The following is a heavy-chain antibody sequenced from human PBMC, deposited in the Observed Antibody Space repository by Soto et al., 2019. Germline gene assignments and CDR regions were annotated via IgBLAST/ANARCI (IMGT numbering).Heavy chain of an antibody. CDR1: GYTFTSYG. D-gene: IGHD1-1*01. Sequence: GASVKVSCKASGYTFTSYGISWVRQAPGQGLEWMGWISAYNGNTNYAQKLQGRVTMTTDTSTSTAYMELRSLRSDDTAVCYCARDVGTGTTDAFDIWGQGTMVTVSS. J-gene: IGHJ3*02. CDR2: ISAYNGNT. V-gene: IGHV1-18*01. CDR3: ARDVGTGTTDAFDI.